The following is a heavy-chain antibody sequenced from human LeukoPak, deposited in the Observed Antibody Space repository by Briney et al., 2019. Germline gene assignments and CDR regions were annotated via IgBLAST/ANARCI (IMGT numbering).Heavy chain of an antibody. V-gene: IGHV1-24*01. D-gene: IGHD5-12*01. Sequence: ASVKVSCKVSGYTLTELSMHWVRQAPGKGLEWMGGFDPEDGETIYAQKFQGRVTMTEDTSTDTAYMELSSLRSEDTAVYYCATRAGWLRYVDYWGQGTLVTVSS. J-gene: IGHJ4*02. CDR3: ATRAGWLRYVDY. CDR2: FDPEDGET. CDR1: GYTLTELS.